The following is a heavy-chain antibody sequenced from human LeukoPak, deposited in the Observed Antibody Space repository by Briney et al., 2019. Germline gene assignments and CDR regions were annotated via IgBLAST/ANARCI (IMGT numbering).Heavy chain of an antibody. CDR1: GGSISSYY. Sequence: PSETLSLTCTVSGGSISSYYWSWIRQPPGKGLDWIGYIYYSGSTNYNPSLKSRVTISVDTSKNQFSLKLSSVTAADTAVYYCARASPNYTGGYYGSTYYYYMDVWGKGITVTVSS. CDR2: IYYSGST. D-gene: IGHD3-22*01. CDR3: ARASPNYTGGYYGSTYYYYMDV. J-gene: IGHJ6*03. V-gene: IGHV4-59*01.